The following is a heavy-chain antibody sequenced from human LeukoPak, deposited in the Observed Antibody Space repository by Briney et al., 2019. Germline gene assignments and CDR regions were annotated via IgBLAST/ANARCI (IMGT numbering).Heavy chain of an antibody. J-gene: IGHJ4*02. CDR1: GYSISSGYY. V-gene: IGHV4-38-2*02. Sequence: PSETLSLTCTVSGYSISSGYYWGWIRQPPGKGLEWIGSIYHSGSTYYNPSLKSRVTISVDTSKNQFSLKLSSVTAADTAVYYCARGMSRFDYWGQGTLVTVSS. CDR3: ARGMSRFDY. CDR2: IYHSGST.